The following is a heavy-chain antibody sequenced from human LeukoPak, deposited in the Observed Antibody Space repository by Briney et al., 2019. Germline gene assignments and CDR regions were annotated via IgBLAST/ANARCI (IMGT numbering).Heavy chain of an antibody. V-gene: IGHV4-61*08. CDR2: IYYSGST. D-gene: IGHD5-12*01. Sequence: SETLSLTCTVSGGSISSGGYYWSWIRQHPGKGLEWIGNIYYSGSTNYNPSLKSRVTISVDTSKNQFSLKLSSVTAADTAVYYCARAPGYSGKGFDYWGQGTLVTVSS. J-gene: IGHJ4*02. CDR3: ARAPGYSGKGFDY. CDR1: GGSISSGGYY.